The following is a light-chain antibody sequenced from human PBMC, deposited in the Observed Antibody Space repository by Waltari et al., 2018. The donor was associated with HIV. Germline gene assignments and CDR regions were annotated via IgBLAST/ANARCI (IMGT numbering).Light chain of an antibody. CDR1: SSDVGAYNL. V-gene: IGLV2-8*01. J-gene: IGLJ2*01. CDR3: SSYAGSATLA. CDR2: EVT. Sequence: QSALTQPPSASGSPGQSVTISCTGTSSDVGAYNLVSWYQQRPGEAHQLLIYEVTKRPSGVPARFSGSKSGNTASLTVSGLQAEDEADYYCSSYAGSATLAFGGGTKLTVL.